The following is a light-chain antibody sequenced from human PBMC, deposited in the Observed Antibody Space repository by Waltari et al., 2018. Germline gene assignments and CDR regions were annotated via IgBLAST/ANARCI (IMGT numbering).Light chain of an antibody. CDR2: ETS. CDR1: QGFSTY. Sequence: DIQMTQSPSSLSASAGYTVTINCRASQGFSTYLNWYQQKPGKPPKRLIYETSNLESGVPSRFSGSGSGTDFTLTISSLQPEDFATYYCLQYNSHPWTFGQGTKLEIK. CDR3: LQYNSHPWT. J-gene: IGKJ1*01. V-gene: IGKV1-17*01.